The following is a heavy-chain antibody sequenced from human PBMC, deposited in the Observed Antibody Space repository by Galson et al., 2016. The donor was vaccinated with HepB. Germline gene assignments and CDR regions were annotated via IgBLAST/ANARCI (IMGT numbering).Heavy chain of an antibody. CDR1: GGSISSGGYY. Sequence: TLSLTCTVSGGSISSGGYYWSWIRQHPGKGLEWIGYIYYSGSTYYNPSLRSRVTILVDKSKNQFSLKLSFVTAADTAVYYCARDRGILGNCSGGSCPYSYYGMDVWGQGTTVTVSS. D-gene: IGHD2-15*01. CDR3: ARDRGILGNCSGGSCPYSYYGMDV. CDR2: IYYSGST. J-gene: IGHJ6*02. V-gene: IGHV4-31*03.